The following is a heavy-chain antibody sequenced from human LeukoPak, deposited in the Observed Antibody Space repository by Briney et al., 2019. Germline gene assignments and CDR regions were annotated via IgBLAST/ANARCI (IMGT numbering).Heavy chain of an antibody. CDR3: AKDRYSGLNTIDY. J-gene: IGHJ4*02. V-gene: IGHV3-30*18. CDR2: ISYDGSYK. CDR1: EFTFSTYG. Sequence: GRSLRLSCAASEFTFSTYGMHWVRQAPGKGLECLAVISYDGSYKFYADSVKGRFTVSRDNSKSTLYLQMNSLRAEDTAVYYCAKDRYSGLNTIDYWGQGTLVTVSS. D-gene: IGHD6-13*01.